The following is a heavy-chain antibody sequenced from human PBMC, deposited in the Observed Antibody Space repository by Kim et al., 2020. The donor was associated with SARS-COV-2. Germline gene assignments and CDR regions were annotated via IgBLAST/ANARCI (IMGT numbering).Heavy chain of an antibody. CDR3: ARGRGAFYFDTGGYDSFDI. V-gene: IGHV4-39*07. D-gene: IGHD3-22*01. CDR1: GGSLSSSTYY. CDR2: IYYTGST. Sequence: SETLSLTCTVSGGSLSSSTYYWAWIRQPPGKGLGWIATIYYTGSTYYSPSLRSRVTISIDKPKNQFSLKLSSVTAADTAVYYCARGRGAFYFDTGGYDSFDIWGQGTMLTVSS. J-gene: IGHJ3*02.